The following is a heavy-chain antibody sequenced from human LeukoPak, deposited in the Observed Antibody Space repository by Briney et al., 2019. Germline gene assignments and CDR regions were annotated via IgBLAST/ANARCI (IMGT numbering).Heavy chain of an antibody. J-gene: IGHJ4*02. V-gene: IGHV3-23*01. D-gene: IGHD3-9*01. CDR3: VKEYFGFAFDY. CDR1: GFTFSSYA. CDR2: ITSSGDST. Sequence: GGSLRLSCAASGFTFSSYAMSWVRQAPGKGLEWVSDITSSGDSTYYADSVKGRFTISRDNPKNTLYLQINSLRAEDAAIYYCVKEYFGFAFDYWGQGTVVTVSS.